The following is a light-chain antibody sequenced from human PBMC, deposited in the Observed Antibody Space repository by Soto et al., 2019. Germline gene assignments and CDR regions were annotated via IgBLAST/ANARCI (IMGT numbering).Light chain of an antibody. Sequence: QSVLTQPPSASGSPGQSVTISCTGTKNDIGVYDFVSWYQHPPGKAPRLIIYEVVQRPSGVPDRFSGSKSGNTASLTVSGLQAADEGDYFCKSYAGSNTYVFGSGTKVTVL. V-gene: IGLV2-8*01. CDR1: KNDIGVYDF. CDR2: EVV. J-gene: IGLJ1*01. CDR3: KSYAGSNTYV.